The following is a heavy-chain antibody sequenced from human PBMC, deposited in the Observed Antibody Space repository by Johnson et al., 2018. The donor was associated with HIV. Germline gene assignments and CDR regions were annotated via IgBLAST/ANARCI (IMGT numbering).Heavy chain of an antibody. CDR2: IYSGGST. CDR1: GFTVSSNY. J-gene: IGHJ3*02. CDR3: ARVPRIEQQLVHAFDI. D-gene: IGHD6-13*01. Sequence: VQLVESGGGLVQPGGSLRLSCAASGFTVSSNYMNWVRQAPGKGLEWASVIYSGGSTYDADSVKGRFTISRDNSQHTLYRKMNSLRAEDTAVYYCARVPRIEQQLVHAFDIWGQGTMVTVSS. V-gene: IGHV3-53*01.